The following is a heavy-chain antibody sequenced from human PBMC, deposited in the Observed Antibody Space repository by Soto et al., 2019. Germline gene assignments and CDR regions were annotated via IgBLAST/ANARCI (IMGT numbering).Heavy chain of an antibody. V-gene: IGHV3-49*03. J-gene: IGHJ4*02. CDR3: SRVPPNNRGAPLDY. CDR2: ITSKAYAGTT. Sequence: GVLRLSCTASGFTFGDYAMIWFRQAPGKGLEWVGFITSKAYAGTTEYAATVKGRFTISRDDSNSIAYLQMNSLKTDDTAVYYCSRVPPNNRGAPLDYWGQGTLVTVSS. D-gene: IGHD3-10*01. CDR1: GFTFGDYA.